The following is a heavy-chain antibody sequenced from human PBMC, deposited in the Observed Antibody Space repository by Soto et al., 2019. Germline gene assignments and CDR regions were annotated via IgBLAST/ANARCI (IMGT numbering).Heavy chain of an antibody. J-gene: IGHJ4*02. CDR1: GYSSSNYY. CDR3: ASVTTIWSN. Sequence: QVQVVQSGAEVKEPGASVKVSCKASGYSSSNYYTHWVRQAPGQGLEWMGIVNPYGASSNYAQSFQGRVTLTRGTSTNTDYMDLSRLTSDDTAVYYCASVTTIWSNWGLGTLVTVSS. CDR2: VNPYGASS. V-gene: IGHV1-46*01. D-gene: IGHD2-21*02.